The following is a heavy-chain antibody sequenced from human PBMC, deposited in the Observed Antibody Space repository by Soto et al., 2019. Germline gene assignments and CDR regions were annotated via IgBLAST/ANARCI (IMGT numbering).Heavy chain of an antibody. CDR1: GGSFSCYY. J-gene: IGHJ4*01. Sequence: SETLSLACAVYGGSFSCYYWSWIRQPPGKGLEWIGEINHSGSTNYNPSLKSRVTISVDTSKNHFSLKLSSVTAAATAVYYCGRGPVLRFLEWLPSVLDYWGHGTLVTDS. V-gene: IGHV4-34*01. CDR2: INHSGST. D-gene: IGHD3-3*01. CDR3: GRGPVLRFLEWLPSVLDY.